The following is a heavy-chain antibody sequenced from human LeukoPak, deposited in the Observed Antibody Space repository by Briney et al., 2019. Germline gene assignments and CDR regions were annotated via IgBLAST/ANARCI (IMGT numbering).Heavy chain of an antibody. V-gene: IGHV3-7*03. CDR2: INPDGSQK. CDR3: ARHDCTSANCPLDY. D-gene: IGHD2-2*01. CDR1: GFTFSSYA. J-gene: IGHJ4*02. Sequence: GGSPRLSCSASGFTFSSYAMHWVRQAPGKGLEWVANINPDGSQKYYVDSVKGRFTISRDNAKNSLSLQMNSLRAEDTALYYCARHDCTSANCPLDYWGQGTLVAVSS.